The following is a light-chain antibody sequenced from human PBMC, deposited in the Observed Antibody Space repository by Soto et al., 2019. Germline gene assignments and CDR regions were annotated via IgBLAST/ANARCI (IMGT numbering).Light chain of an antibody. CDR3: LQHNNYPCT. J-gene: IGKJ1*01. CDR2: GAS. Sequence: DVELTKSPSTLSAYVGDIVSITCRASQGIRNEFGWYQQKPGKAPQRLIYGASKLQIGVPFRFRGSGAGTGFILTISSLQSEDSATYYCLQHNNYPCTFGQGTKVDSK. V-gene: IGKV1-17*01. CDR1: QGIRNE.